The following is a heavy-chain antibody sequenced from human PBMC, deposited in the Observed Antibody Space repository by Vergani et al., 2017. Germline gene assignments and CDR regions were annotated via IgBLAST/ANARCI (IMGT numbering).Heavy chain of an antibody. CDR1: GFTFDDYA. D-gene: IGHD1-26*01. CDR2: INWNGGSI. V-gene: IGHV3-9*01. J-gene: IGHJ5*02. Sequence: EVQLVESGGGLIQPGKSLRLSCAASGFTFDDYAMHWVRQAPGKGLEWVSGINWNGGSIGYADSVKGRFTISRDTAKNSLYLQMNSLRAEDTDVYYCAREGPGIVGATSLGSNQNWFDPWGQGTLVTVSS. CDR3: AREGPGIVGATSLGSNQNWFDP.